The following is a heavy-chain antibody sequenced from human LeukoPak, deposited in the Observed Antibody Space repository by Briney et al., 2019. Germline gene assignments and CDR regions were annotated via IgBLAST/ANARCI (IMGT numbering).Heavy chain of an antibody. CDR2: MNPNSGNT. J-gene: IGHJ5*02. D-gene: IGHD3-10*01. CDR3: ARDRIVRGDGGFDP. V-gene: IGHV1-8*01. Sequence: ASVKVSCKASGYTFTSYDINWVRQATGQGLEWMGWMNPNSGNTGYAQKFQGRVTMTRNTSISTAYMELSSLRSEDTAVYYCARDRIVRGDGGFDPWGQGTLVTVSS. CDR1: GYTFTSYD.